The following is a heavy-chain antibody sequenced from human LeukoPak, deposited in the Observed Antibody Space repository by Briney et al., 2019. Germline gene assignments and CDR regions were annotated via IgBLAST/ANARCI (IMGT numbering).Heavy chain of an antibody. J-gene: IGHJ6*02. Sequence: KPSETLSLTCTVSGASISSGSYYWGWIRQPPGKGLEWIASIYYRGSTYDNPSLKSRVTISVDTSKNQFTLKLSSVTAADTAVYYCARLELTGYYSYGMDVWGQGTTVTVSS. V-gene: IGHV4-39*06. CDR1: GASISSGSYY. D-gene: IGHD1-14*01. CDR2: IYYRGST. CDR3: ARLELTGYYSYGMDV.